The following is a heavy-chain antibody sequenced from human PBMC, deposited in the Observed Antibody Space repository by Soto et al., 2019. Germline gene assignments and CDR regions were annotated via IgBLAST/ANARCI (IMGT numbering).Heavy chain of an antibody. J-gene: IGHJ6*02. CDR3: IQTRCGGDCLQSYASYYYYGMDV. V-gene: IGHV2-5*02. CDR2: IYWDDDK. CDR1: AFSLSTGGVG. D-gene: IGHD2-21*02. Sequence: QITLKESGPPLVKPTQTLTLTCTFSAFSLSTGGVGVGWIRQPPGKALEWLALIYWDDDKRYSPSLRSRLTITQDTSKSQVVLTLTNMHPVDTATYYCIQTRCGGDCLQSYASYYYYGMDVWGQGTTVTVSS.